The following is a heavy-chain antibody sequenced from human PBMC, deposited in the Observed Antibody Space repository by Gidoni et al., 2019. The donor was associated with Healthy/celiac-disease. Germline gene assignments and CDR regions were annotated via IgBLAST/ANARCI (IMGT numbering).Heavy chain of an antibody. CDR2: ISGSGGST. V-gene: IGHV3-23*01. CDR3: AKEMRIVVVPADDY. J-gene: IGHJ4*02. CDR1: GFTFSSYA. D-gene: IGHD2-2*01. Sequence: EVQLLESGGGLVQPGGSLRPSCAASGFTFSSYAMSWVRQAPGKGLEWVSAISGSGGSTYYADAVKGRFTISRDNSKNTLYLQMNSLRAEDTAVYYCAKEMRIVVVPADDYWGQGTLVTVSS.